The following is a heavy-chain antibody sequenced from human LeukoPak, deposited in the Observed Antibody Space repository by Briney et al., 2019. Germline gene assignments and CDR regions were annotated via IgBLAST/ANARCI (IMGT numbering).Heavy chain of an antibody. D-gene: IGHD3-22*01. V-gene: IGHV3-74*01. CDR3: ARANDNDGSSGYSHDY. CDR2: INTDGTTT. Sequence: PGGSLRLSCAASGFTFSRYWMHSVRQTPEEGLVWVSRINTDGTTTAYAGSVKGRFTISRDKAKSTLYLQMHSLRAEDTAESYCARANDNDGSSGYSHDYWGQGTLVTVSS. CDR1: GFTFSRYW. J-gene: IGHJ4*02.